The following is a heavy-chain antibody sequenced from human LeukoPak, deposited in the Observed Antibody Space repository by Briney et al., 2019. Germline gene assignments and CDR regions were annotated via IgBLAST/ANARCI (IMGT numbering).Heavy chain of an antibody. J-gene: IGHJ4*02. CDR1: GFTFDDYA. CDR3: AKDTFPELDGGGGDY. V-gene: IGHV3-9*01. CDR2: ISWNSGSI. Sequence: PGRSLRLSCAASGFTFDDYAMHWVRQAPGKGLEWVSGISWNSGSIGYADSVKGRFTISRDNAKNSLYLQMNSLRAEDTALYYCAKDTFPELDGGGGDYWGQGTLVTVSS. D-gene: IGHD1-7*01.